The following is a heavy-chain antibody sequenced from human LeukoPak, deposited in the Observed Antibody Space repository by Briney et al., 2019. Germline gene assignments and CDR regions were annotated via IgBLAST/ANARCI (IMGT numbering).Heavy chain of an antibody. CDR3: ARRSIVGATRAFDI. D-gene: IGHD1-26*01. CDR2: IYYSGST. Sequence: SETLSLSCTVSGGSISSYYWSWIRQPPGKGLEWIGYIYYSGSTNYNPSLKSRVTISVDTSKNQFSLKLSSVTAADTAVYYCARRSIVGATRAFDIWGQGTMVTVSS. J-gene: IGHJ3*02. CDR1: GGSISSYY. V-gene: IGHV4-59*01.